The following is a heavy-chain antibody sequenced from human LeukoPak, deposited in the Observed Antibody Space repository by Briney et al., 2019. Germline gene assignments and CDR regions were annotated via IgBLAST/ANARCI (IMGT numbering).Heavy chain of an antibody. CDR3: AKGDGYNQHTFDY. V-gene: IGHV3-30*02. CDR2: IRYDGSNK. Sequence: GGSLRLSCAASGFTFRSYGMHWVRQAPGKGLEWVAFIRYDGSNKYYADSVKGRFTISRDNSKNTLYLQMNSLRAEDTAVYYCAKGDGYNQHTFDYWGQGTLVTVSS. J-gene: IGHJ4*02. CDR1: GFTFRSYG. D-gene: IGHD5-24*01.